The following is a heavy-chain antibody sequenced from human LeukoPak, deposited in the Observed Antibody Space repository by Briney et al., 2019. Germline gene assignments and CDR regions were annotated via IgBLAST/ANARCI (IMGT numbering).Heavy chain of an antibody. CDR1: GYTFTGYY. V-gene: IGHV1-2*06. Sequence: ASVKVSCKASGYTFTGYYMHWVRQAPGQGLEWMGRTNPNSGGTNYAQKFQGRVTMTRDTSISTAYMELSRLRSDDTAVYYCARGRREINWFDPWGQGTLVTVSS. CDR2: TNPNSGGT. J-gene: IGHJ5*02. CDR3: ARGRREINWFDP.